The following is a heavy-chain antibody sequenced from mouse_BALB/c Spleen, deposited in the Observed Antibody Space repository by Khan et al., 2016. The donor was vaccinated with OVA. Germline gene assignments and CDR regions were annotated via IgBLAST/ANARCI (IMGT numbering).Heavy chain of an antibody. J-gene: IGHJ3*01. Sequence: VQLQQSGAELVRPGALVKLSCKASAFNIKDYYIHWVKQRPAQGLEWIGWIDPENGNTISDPKFQGQASITADKSSNTAYLQLSSLTSEDTAVYYCARSGYEAWFSYWGHGTLVTVSA. CDR1: AFNIKDYY. D-gene: IGHD3-1*01. CDR3: ARSGYEAWFSY. CDR2: IDPENGNT. V-gene: IGHV14-1*02.